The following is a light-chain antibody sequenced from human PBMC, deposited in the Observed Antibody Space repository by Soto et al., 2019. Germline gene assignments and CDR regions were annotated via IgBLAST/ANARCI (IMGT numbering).Light chain of an antibody. V-gene: IGKV3-11*01. Sequence: EIVLTQSPVTLSLSPGERATLSCRASQSVGSYLAWYQQKPGQAPRLLIYDASNRAAGVPYRFRGSGSGTDFTLTISSVEPEDFGVYYCQQRSDWPPITFGQGTRLEIK. CDR3: QQRSDWPPIT. CDR1: QSVGSY. CDR2: DAS. J-gene: IGKJ5*01.